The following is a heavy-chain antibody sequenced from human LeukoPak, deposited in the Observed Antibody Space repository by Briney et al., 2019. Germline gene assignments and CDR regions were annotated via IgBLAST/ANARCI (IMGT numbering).Heavy chain of an antibody. D-gene: IGHD2-21*01. J-gene: IGHJ4*02. CDR2: VKQDGSEK. CDR3: ARLAYCGGDCFSGLNPFDY. V-gene: IGHV3-7*01. CDR1: GFTFSSYW. Sequence: GGSLRLSCAASGFTFSSYWMSWVRQAPGQGLEWVANVKQDGSEKYYVDSVKGRFTISRDNAKNSLYLQMNSLRAEDTAVYYCARLAYCGGDCFSGLNPFDYWGQGALVTVP.